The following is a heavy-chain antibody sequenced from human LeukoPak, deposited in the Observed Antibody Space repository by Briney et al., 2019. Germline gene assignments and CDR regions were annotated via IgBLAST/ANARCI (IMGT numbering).Heavy chain of an antibody. CDR2: VYYRGNT. J-gene: IGHJ6*04. Sequence: PSETLSLTCTVSGGSIGHYFWSWIRQPPGQGLEWVGYVYYRGNTIYSPSLRSRVTISVDSSKNEFSLKMTSVTAADTAVYYCARHADIALYREGMDVWGKGTTVTVSS. D-gene: IGHD2-15*01. V-gene: IGHV4-59*01. CDR3: ARHADIALYREGMDV. CDR1: GGSIGHYF.